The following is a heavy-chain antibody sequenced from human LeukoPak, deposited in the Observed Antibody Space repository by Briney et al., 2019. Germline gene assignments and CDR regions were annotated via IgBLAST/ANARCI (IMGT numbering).Heavy chain of an antibody. CDR2: IYYSGST. Sequence: SETLSLTCTVSGGSISSYYWSWIRQPPGKGLEWIGYIYYSGSTNYNPSLKSRVTISVDTSKNQFSLKLSSVTAADTAVYYCARDPPPGYCSGGSCYFPPTWYFDLWGRGTLVTVSS. CDR3: ARDPPPGYCSGGSCYFPPTWYFDL. J-gene: IGHJ2*01. CDR1: GGSISSYY. V-gene: IGHV4-59*01. D-gene: IGHD2-15*01.